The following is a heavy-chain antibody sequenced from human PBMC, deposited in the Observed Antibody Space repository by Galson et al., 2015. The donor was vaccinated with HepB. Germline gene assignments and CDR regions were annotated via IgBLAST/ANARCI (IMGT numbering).Heavy chain of an antibody. Sequence: SLRLSCAASGFTFSSYAMSWVRQAPGKGLEWVSAISGSGGSTYYADSVKGRFTISRDNSKNTLYLQMNSLRAEDTAVYYCAKGPRAYFDWLLSGYYFDYWGQGTLVTVSS. V-gene: IGHV3-23*01. D-gene: IGHD3-9*01. CDR2: ISGSGGST. CDR1: GFTFSSYA. J-gene: IGHJ4*02. CDR3: AKGPRAYFDWLLSGYYFDY.